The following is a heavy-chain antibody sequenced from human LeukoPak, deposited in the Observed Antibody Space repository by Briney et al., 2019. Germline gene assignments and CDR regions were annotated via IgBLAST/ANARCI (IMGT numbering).Heavy chain of an antibody. CDR3: ARVAAGGMDV. Sequence: SETLSLTCTVSGGSISSYYWGWIRQPPGKGLEWIGSIYYSGSTYYNPSLKSRVTISVDTSKNQFSLKLSSVTAADTAVYYCARVAAGGMDVWGQGTTVTVSS. CDR2: IYYSGST. D-gene: IGHD6-25*01. J-gene: IGHJ6*02. CDR1: GGSISSYY. V-gene: IGHV4-39*07.